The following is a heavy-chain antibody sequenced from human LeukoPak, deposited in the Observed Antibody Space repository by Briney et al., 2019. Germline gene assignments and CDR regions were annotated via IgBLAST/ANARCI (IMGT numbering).Heavy chain of an antibody. J-gene: IGHJ4*02. D-gene: IGHD6-19*01. Sequence: PGGSLRLSCAASGFTFSSYGMHWVRQAPGKGLEWVAVIWYDGSNKYYADSVKGRFTISRDNSKNTLYLQMNSLRAEDTAVYYSARDRYSSGIDYWGQGTLVTVSS. CDR3: ARDRYSSGIDY. CDR2: IWYDGSNK. CDR1: GFTFSSYG. V-gene: IGHV3-33*01.